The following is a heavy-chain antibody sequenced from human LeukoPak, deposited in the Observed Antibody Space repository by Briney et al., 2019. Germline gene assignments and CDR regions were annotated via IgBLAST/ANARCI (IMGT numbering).Heavy chain of an antibody. CDR3: ARQQLVDSTSPYGLKN. V-gene: IGHV4-4*02. D-gene: IGHD6-13*01. CDR2: IYHSGST. CDR1: GGSISSSNW. Sequence: SGTLSLTCAVSGGSISSSNWWSWVRQPPGKGLEWIGEIYHSGSTNYNPSLKSRVTISVDKSKNQFSLKLSSVTAADTAVYYCARQQLVDSTSPYGLKNWGQGTLVTVSS. J-gene: IGHJ4*02.